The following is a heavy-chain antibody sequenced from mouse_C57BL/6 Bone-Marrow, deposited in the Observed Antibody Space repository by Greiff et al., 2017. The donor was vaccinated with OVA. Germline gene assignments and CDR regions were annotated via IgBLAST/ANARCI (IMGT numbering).Heavy chain of an antibody. CDR3: AIATTVVATDWYFDV. V-gene: IGHV1-9*01. CDR1: GYTFTGYW. J-gene: IGHJ1*03. CDR2: ILPGSGST. Sequence: LVESGAELMKPGASVKLSCKATGYTFTGYWIEWVKQRPGHGLEWIGEILPGSGSTNYNEKFKGKATFTEDTSSNTAYMQLSSLTTEDSAIYYCAIATTVVATDWYFDVWGTGTTVTVSS. D-gene: IGHD1-1*01.